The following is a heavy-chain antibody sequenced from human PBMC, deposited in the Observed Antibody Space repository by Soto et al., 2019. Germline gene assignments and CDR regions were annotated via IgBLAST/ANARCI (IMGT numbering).Heavy chain of an antibody. J-gene: IGHJ3*02. CDR3: ARDLSRGAFDI. CDR2: IWYDGSNK. D-gene: IGHD3-10*01. CDR1: GFTFSSYG. Sequence: QVQLVESGGGVVQPGRSLRLSCAASGFTFSSYGMHWVRQAPGKGLEWVAVIWYDGSNKYYADSVKGRFTISRDNSKSTLYLQMNSLRAEDTAVYYCARDLSRGAFDIWGQGTMVTVSS. V-gene: IGHV3-33*01.